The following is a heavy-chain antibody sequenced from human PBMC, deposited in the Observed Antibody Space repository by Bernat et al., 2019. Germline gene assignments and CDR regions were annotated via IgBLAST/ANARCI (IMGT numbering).Heavy chain of an antibody. CDR2: IRSKAYGGTT. V-gene: IGHV3-49*03. Sequence: EVQLLESGGGLVQPGGSLRLSCTASGFTFGDYAMSWFRQAPGKGLEWVGFIRSKAYGGTTEYAASVKGRFTISRDDSKSIAYLQMNSLKTEDTAVYYCTRDHNYYDFWSGYFDYWGQGTLVTVSS. D-gene: IGHD3-3*01. CDR3: TRDHNYYDFWSGYFDY. CDR1: GFTFGDYA. J-gene: IGHJ4*02.